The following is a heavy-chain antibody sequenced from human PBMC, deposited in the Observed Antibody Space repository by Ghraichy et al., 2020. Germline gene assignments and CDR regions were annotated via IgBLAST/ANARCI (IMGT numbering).Heavy chain of an antibody. Sequence: GGSLRLSCAASGFTFSSYSMNWVRQAPGKGLEWVSYISSGSSTIYYADSVKGRFTISRDNAKNSLYLQMNSLRAEDTAVYYCARGGRCSSTSCSLLDAFDIWGQETMVTVSS. J-gene: IGHJ3*02. D-gene: IGHD2-2*01. CDR1: GFTFSSYS. V-gene: IGHV3-48*01. CDR3: ARGGRCSSTSCSLLDAFDI. CDR2: ISSGSSTI.